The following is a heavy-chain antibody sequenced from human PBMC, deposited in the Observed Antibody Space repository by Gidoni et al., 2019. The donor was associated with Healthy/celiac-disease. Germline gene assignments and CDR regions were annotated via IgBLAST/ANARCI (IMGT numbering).Heavy chain of an antibody. CDR2: IYYSGST. J-gene: IGHJ4*02. V-gene: IGHV4-39*01. CDR3: ARGIAAPGGFDY. CDR1: GSNSSSSYY. D-gene: IGHD6-13*01. Sequence: GSNSSSSYYWGWLRQPPGKGLEWIGSIYYSGSTYDNPSLKSRVTISVDTSKNQFSLKLSSVTAADTAVYYCARGIAAPGGFDYWGQGTLVTVSS.